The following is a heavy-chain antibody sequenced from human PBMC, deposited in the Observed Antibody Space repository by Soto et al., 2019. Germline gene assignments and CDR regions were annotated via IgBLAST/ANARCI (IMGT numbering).Heavy chain of an antibody. J-gene: IGHJ6*02. CDR1: GGIFSSYA. Sequence: QVQLVQSGAEVKKPGSSVKVSCKASGGIFSSYAISWVRQAPGQGLEWMGGIIPIFGTANYAQKFQGRVTITADESTSTAYMELSSLRSEDTAVYYCARGDTAMATGPYYYGMDVWGQGTTVTVSS. CDR2: IIPIFGTA. D-gene: IGHD5-18*01. V-gene: IGHV1-69*12. CDR3: ARGDTAMATGPYYYGMDV.